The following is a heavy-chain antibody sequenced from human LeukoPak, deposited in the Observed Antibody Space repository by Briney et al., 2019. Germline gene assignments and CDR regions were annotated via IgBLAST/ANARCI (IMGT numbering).Heavy chain of an antibody. CDR2: TYYRSKWYN. Sequence: SQTLSLTCAISGDSVSSNSAAWNWLRQSPSRGLEWLGRTYYRSKWYNDYAVSVKSPITINPDTSKNQFSLQLNSVTPEDTAVYYCARVGDYDSSGVYFDYWGQGTLVTVSS. D-gene: IGHD3-22*01. J-gene: IGHJ4*02. CDR3: ARVGDYDSSGVYFDY. CDR1: GDSVSSNSAA. V-gene: IGHV6-1*01.